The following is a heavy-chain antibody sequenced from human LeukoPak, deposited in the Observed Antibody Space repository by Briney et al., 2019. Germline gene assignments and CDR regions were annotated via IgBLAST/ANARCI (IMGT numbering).Heavy chain of an antibody. CDR3: ARVLRGDSSGDYGMDV. CDR1: GFTFSSYD. V-gene: IGHV3-13*01. D-gene: IGHD3-22*01. Sequence: GGSLRLSCAASGFTFSSYDMHWVRQATGKGLEWASAIGTAGDTYYPGSVKGRFTISRGNAKNSLYLQMNSLRAGDTAVYYCARVLRGDSSGDYGMDVWGQGTTVTVSS. J-gene: IGHJ6*02. CDR2: IGTAGDT.